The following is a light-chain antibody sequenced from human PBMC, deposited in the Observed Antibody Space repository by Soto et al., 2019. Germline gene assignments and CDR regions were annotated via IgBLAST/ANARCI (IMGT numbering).Light chain of an antibody. CDR3: QEYKSYSPYT. Sequence: DIQLTQFPSTLSASIGDRVTITCRATQTIGSWLAWYQQKPGKAPKLLIYRASSLETGAPSRFRGSGSGTEFTLTISSLQPYDFASYYCQEYKSYSPYTFGQGTRLEIK. CDR1: QTIGSW. V-gene: IGKV1-5*03. J-gene: IGKJ2*01. CDR2: RAS.